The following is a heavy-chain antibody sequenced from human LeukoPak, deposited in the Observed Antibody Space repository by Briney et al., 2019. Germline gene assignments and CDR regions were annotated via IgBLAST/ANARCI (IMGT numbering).Heavy chain of an antibody. CDR3: ATGGWSENDAFDI. J-gene: IGHJ3*02. Sequence: SETLSLTCTVSGGSISSYYWSWIRQPPGKGLEWIGYIYYSGSTNYNPSLKSRVTISVDTSKNQFSLKLSSVAAADTAVYYCATGGWSENDAFDIWGQGTIVTVSS. V-gene: IGHV4-59*01. D-gene: IGHD6-19*01. CDR1: GGSISSYY. CDR2: IYYSGST.